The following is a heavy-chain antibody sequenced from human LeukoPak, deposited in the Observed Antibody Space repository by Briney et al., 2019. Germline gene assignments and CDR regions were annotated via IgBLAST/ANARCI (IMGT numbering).Heavy chain of an antibody. CDR2: INSDGSST. CDR3: ARDRDYYGSGSYGGY. V-gene: IGHV3-74*01. CDR1: GFTFSSYW. Sequence: PGGSLRLSCAASGFTFSSYWMHWVRQAPGKGLVWVSRINSDGSSTSYADSVKGRFTISRDNAKNTLYLQMNSLRAEDTAVYYCARDRDYYGSGSYGGYWGQGTLVTVSS. D-gene: IGHD3-10*01. J-gene: IGHJ4*02.